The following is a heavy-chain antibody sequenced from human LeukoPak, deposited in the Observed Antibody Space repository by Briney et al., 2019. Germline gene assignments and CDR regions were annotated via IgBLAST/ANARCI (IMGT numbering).Heavy chain of an antibody. CDR3: AKDRHSEYSGSYY. CDR1: GFTFSSYG. CDR2: IRYDGSNK. Sequence: GGSLRLSCAASGFTFSSYGMHWVRQAPGKGLEWVAFIRYDGSNKYYADSVKGRFTISRDNSKNTLYLQMNSLRAEDTAVYYCAKDRHSEYSGSYYWGQGTLVTVSS. D-gene: IGHD5-12*01. V-gene: IGHV3-30*02. J-gene: IGHJ4*02.